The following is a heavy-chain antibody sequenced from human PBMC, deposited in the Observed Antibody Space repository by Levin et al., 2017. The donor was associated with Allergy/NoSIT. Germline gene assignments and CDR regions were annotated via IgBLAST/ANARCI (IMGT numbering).Heavy chain of an antibody. CDR2: ISGSGGST. CDR1: GFTFSSSA. CDR3: AKALYSSGWYNWFDP. Sequence: LSLTCAASGFTFSSSAMSWVRQAPGKGLEWVSAISGSGGSTYYADSVKGRFTISRDNSKNTLYLQMNSLRAEDTAVYYCAKALYSSGWYNWFDPWGQGTLVTVSS. V-gene: IGHV3-23*01. D-gene: IGHD6-19*01. J-gene: IGHJ5*02.